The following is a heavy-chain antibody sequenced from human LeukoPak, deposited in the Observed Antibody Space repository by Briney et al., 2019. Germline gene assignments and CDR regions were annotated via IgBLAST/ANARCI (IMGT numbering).Heavy chain of an antibody. CDR1: GFAFSFYA. V-gene: IGHV3-23*01. CDR3: AKPISGGLAVTADWFHP. D-gene: IGHD6-19*01. J-gene: IGHJ5*01. CDR2: INANSGTT. Sequence: GGSLRLSCAASGFAFSFYAMSWLRQPPGEGLEWVSTINANSGTTSYAASVRGRFTISRDNSKNTLYLQVNTLRADDTATYYCAKPISGGLAVTADWFHPWGQGTLVVVSS.